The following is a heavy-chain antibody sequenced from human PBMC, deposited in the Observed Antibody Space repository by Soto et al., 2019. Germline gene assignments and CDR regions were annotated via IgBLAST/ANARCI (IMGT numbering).Heavy chain of an antibody. D-gene: IGHD1-26*01. CDR1: GYTFTSYG. J-gene: IGHJ5*02. Sequence: AASAKVSCKASGYTFTSYGISWVRQAPGQGLEWMGWISAYNGNTNYAQKLQGRVTMTTDTSTSTAYMELRSLRSDDTAVYYCAREGPSGSYHNWFDPWGQGTLVTVSS. V-gene: IGHV1-18*01. CDR2: ISAYNGNT. CDR3: AREGPSGSYHNWFDP.